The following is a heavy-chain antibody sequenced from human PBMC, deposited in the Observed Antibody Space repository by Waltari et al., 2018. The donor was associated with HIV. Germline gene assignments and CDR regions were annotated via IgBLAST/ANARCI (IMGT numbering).Heavy chain of an antibody. CDR3: AGAAPWNWFDP. Sequence: QLQLQESGPGLVKPSETLSPTCTVSGGPISSSSYYWGWIRQPPGKGLEWIGSIDYSGSTSYNPSRKSRVTISADTSKNQLSRKLSSVTAADTAVYYCAGAAPWNWFDPWGQGTLVTVSS. J-gene: IGHJ5*02. CDR1: GGPISSSSYY. CDR2: IDYSGST. V-gene: IGHV4-39*01. D-gene: IGHD6-13*01.